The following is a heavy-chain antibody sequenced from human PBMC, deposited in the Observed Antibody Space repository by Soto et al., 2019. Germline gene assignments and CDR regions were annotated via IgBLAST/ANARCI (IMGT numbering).Heavy chain of an antibody. CDR3: AREAEHSSGWYMSFDY. D-gene: IGHD6-19*01. Sequence: QVQLVQSGAEVKKPGSSVKVSCKASGGTFSSYAISWVRQAPGQGLEWMAEIIPIFGTANYAQKFQGRVTITADESTSTAYMELSSLRSEDTAVYYCAREAEHSSGWYMSFDYWGQGTLVTVSS. CDR1: GGTFSSYA. V-gene: IGHV1-69*12. CDR2: IIPIFGTA. J-gene: IGHJ4*02.